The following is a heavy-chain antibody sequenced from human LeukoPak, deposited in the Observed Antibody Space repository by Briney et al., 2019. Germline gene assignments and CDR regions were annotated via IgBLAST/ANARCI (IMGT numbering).Heavy chain of an antibody. J-gene: IGHJ6*04. CDR2: IKSEGEGAST. V-gene: IGHV3-15*01. Sequence: GGSLRLSCVSSGFTIGTAWMSWVRQAPGKGLEWLGHIKSEGEGASTDYAAPAKGRFAISRDDSKNMIYLQMSSLKIDDTAIYYCIAHFPYFYCFDVCGKGTTVTVSS. CDR3: IAHFPYFYCFDV. D-gene: IGHD3-3*02. CDR1: GFTIGTAW.